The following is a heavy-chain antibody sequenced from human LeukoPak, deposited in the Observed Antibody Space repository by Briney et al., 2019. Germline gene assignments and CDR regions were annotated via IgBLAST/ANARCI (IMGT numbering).Heavy chain of an antibody. Sequence: SQTLSLTCTVSGGSISSGGYYWSWIRQPAGKGLEYLGRIHSSGSTNYNPSLTSRVTISRDTSKNHYSLKLSSVTAADTAVYYCAKGPSKYRDDAFDIWGQGTMVTVSS. CDR1: GGSISSGGYY. CDR2: IHSSGST. D-gene: IGHD2-2*01. J-gene: IGHJ3*02. V-gene: IGHV4-61*02. CDR3: AKGPSKYRDDAFDI.